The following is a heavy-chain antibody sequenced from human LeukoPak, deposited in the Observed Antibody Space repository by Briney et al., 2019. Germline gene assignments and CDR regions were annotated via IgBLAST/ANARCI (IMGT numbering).Heavy chain of an antibody. CDR2: IYSGGST. CDR3: ARIYFDHAFDI. J-gene: IGHJ3*02. D-gene: IGHD3-9*01. CDR1: GFTVSSNY. V-gene: IGHV3-53*01. Sequence: PGGSLRLSCAASGFTVSSNYMSWVRQAPGKGLEWVSVIYSGGSTYYADSVKGRLTISRDNSKNTLYLQMNSLRAEDSAVYYCARIYFDHAFDIWGQGTMVTVSS.